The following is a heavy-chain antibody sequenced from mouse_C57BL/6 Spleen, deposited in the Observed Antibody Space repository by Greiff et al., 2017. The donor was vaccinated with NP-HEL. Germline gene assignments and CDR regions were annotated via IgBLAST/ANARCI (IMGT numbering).Heavy chain of an antibody. Sequence: VQLQQSGPELVKPGASVKISCKASGYAFSSSWMNWVKQRPGKGLEWIGRIYPGDGDTNYNGKFKGKATLTADKSSSTAYMQLSSLTSEDSAVYFCASLSYYYGSSFYFDYWGQGTTLTVSS. V-gene: IGHV1-82*01. CDR2: IYPGDGDT. D-gene: IGHD1-1*01. CDR1: GYAFSSSW. CDR3: ASLSYYYGSSFYFDY. J-gene: IGHJ2*01.